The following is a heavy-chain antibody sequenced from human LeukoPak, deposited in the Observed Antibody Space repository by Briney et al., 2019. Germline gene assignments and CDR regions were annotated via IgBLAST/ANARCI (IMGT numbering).Heavy chain of an antibody. CDR2: ISSSGSII. CDR3: ARDGVDYGDYEGYFDY. D-gene: IGHD4-17*01. CDR1: GFTFSSYE. J-gene: IGHJ4*02. V-gene: IGHV3-48*03. Sequence: GGSLRLSCAASGFTFSSYEMSWVRQAPGKGLEWVSYISSSGSIINYADSVKGRFTISRDNAKNSLYLQMNSLRAEDTAVYYCARDGVDYGDYEGYFDYWGQGTLVTVSS.